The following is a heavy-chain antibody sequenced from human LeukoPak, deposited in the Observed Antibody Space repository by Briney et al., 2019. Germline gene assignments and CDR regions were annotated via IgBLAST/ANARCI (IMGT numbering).Heavy chain of an antibody. Sequence: TSETLSLTCTVSGGSISPYYWSWIRQPPGKGLEWLGYIYYSGNTDYDPSLKSRVAISVDTSKNQFSLKLSSVTAADTAVYYCARSTGSTMSIDYWGQGNLVTVSS. CDR2: IYYSGNT. J-gene: IGHJ4*02. D-gene: IGHD3-10*02. CDR1: GGSISPYY. V-gene: IGHV4-59*01. CDR3: ARSTGSTMSIDY.